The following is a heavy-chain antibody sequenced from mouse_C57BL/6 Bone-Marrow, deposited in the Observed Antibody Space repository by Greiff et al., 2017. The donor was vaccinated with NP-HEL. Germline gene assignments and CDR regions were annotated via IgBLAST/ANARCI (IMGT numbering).Heavy chain of an antibody. CDR1: GFSLTSYG. J-gene: IGHJ1*03. Sequence: VNVVESGPGLVQPSQSLSITCTVSGFSLTSYGVHWVRQSPGKGLEWLGVIWSGGSTDYNAAFISRLSISKDNSKSQVFFKMNSLQADDTAIYYCAKQRVAGTRWYFDVWGTGTTVTVSS. CDR3: AKQRVAGTRWYFDV. V-gene: IGHV2-2*01. CDR2: IWSGGST. D-gene: IGHD4-1*01.